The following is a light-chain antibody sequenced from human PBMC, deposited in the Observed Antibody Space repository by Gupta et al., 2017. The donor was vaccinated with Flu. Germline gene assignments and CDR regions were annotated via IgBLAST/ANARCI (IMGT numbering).Light chain of an antibody. Sequence: GERATLSCRASLFLYGRLAWYQQKPGQAPRLLMSGASTRASDVPARFSGSGSATEFTLTIDSLQSEDSGVYNCQQYDTWPYSFGQGTKVEIK. CDR3: QQYDTWPYS. V-gene: IGKV3-15*01. J-gene: IGKJ2*03. CDR1: LFLYGR. CDR2: GAS.